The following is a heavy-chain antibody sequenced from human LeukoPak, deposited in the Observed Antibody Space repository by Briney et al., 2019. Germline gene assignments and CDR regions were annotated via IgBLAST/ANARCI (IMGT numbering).Heavy chain of an antibody. J-gene: IGHJ3*02. CDR2: INAGNGNT. D-gene: IGHD2-8*02. CDR3: ARVLLDAFDI. V-gene: IGHV1-3*01. CDR1: GYTFSSYV. Sequence: ASVKVFCKASGYTFSSYVMHWVRQAPGQRLEWMGWINAGNGNTKYSQKFQGRVTITRDTSASTGYMELSSLKFEDTAVYYCARVLLDAFDIWGQGTMVTVSS.